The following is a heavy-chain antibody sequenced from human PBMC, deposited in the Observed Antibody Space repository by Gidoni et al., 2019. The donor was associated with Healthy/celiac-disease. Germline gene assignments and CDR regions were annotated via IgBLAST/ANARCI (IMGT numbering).Heavy chain of an antibody. CDR3: TTHDFWSGYSYYYYGMDV. CDR1: GFTFSGSA. D-gene: IGHD3-3*01. CDR2: IRSKANSYAT. V-gene: IGHV3-73*01. J-gene: IGHJ6*02. Sequence: EVQLVESGGGLVQPGGSLKLSCAASGFTFSGSAMHWVRQASGKGLDWVGRIRSKANSYATAYAASVKGRFTISRDDSKNTAYLQMNSLKTEDTAVYYCTTHDFWSGYSYYYYGMDVWGQGTTVTVSS.